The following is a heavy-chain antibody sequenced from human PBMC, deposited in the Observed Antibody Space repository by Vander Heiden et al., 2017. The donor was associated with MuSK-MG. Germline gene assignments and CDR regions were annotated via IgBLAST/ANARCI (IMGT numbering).Heavy chain of an antibody. CDR2: INHSGST. CDR3: ARVTYYYGSGSYRRPYDY. Sequence: QVQLQQWGAGLLEPSETLSLTCAVDGGSFSGYYWSWIRQPPGKGLEWIGEINHSGSTNYNPSLKSRVTISVDTSKNQFSLKLSSVTAADTAVYYCARVTYYYGSGSYRRPYDYWGQGTLVTVSS. D-gene: IGHD3-10*01. J-gene: IGHJ4*02. V-gene: IGHV4-34*01. CDR1: GGSFSGYY.